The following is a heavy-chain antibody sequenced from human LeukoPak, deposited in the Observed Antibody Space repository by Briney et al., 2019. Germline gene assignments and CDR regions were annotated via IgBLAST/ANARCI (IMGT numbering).Heavy chain of an antibody. V-gene: IGHV3-23*01. D-gene: IGHD3-9*01. CDR1: GFTFSSYG. CDR2: ISGSGGST. J-gene: IGHJ4*02. CDR3: AKDEGGYDILTGYYTEDDYFDY. Sequence: GGSLRLSCAASGFTFSSYGMSWVRQAPGKGLEWVSAISGSGGSTYYADSVKGRFTISRDNSKNTLYLQMNSLRAEDTAVYYCAKDEGGYDILTGYYTEDDYFDYWGQGTLVTVSS.